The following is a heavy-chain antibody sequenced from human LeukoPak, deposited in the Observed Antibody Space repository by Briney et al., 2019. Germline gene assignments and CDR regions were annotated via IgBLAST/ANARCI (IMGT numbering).Heavy chain of an antibody. CDR2: ISPDGTST. CDR1: GFTFSAYA. V-gene: IGHV3-64D*06. CDR3: VPKGTEGY. Sequence: GGSLRLSCSASGFTFSAYAMHWVRQAPGKGLEYVSAISPDGTSTYYADSVRGRFSISRDNSKNTLYLQMSSLRAEDTAVYYCVPKGTEGYWGQGTLVTVSS. J-gene: IGHJ4*02.